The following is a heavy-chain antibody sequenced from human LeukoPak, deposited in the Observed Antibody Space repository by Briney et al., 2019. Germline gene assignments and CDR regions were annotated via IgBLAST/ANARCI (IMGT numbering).Heavy chain of an antibody. CDR2: INPNSGGT. CDR3: AREATGTTYYYYGMDV. CDR1: GYTFTGYY. V-gene: IGHV1-2*02. D-gene: IGHD1-7*01. J-gene: IGHJ6*02. Sequence: ASVKVSCKASGYTFTGYYMHWVRQAPVQGLEWMGWINPNSGGTNYAQKFQGRVTMTRDTSISTAYMELSRLRSDDTAVYYCAREATGTTYYYYGMDVWGQGTTVTVSS.